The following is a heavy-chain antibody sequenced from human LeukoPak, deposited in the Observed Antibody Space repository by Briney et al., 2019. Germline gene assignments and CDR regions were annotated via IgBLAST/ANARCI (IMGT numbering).Heavy chain of an antibody. CDR3: AKQSRSSGWYPIDY. CDR2: ISGSGGST. Sequence: GGSLRLSCVASGFTFSTYAMSWVRQAPGKGLKWVSVISGSGGSTYYADSVKGRFTISRDNSKNTLYLQMNSLRAEDTAVYYCAKQSRSSGWYPIDYWGQGTLVTVSS. CDR1: GFTFSTYA. J-gene: IGHJ4*02. V-gene: IGHV3-23*01. D-gene: IGHD6-19*01.